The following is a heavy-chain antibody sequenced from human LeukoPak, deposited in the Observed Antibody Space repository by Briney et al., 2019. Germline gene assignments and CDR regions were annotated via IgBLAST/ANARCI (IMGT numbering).Heavy chain of an antibody. V-gene: IGHV3-23*01. D-gene: IGHD4-17*01. CDR2: ISGSGGST. J-gene: IGHJ4*02. CDR1: GFTFSSYA. Sequence: PGGSLRLSCAASGFTFSSYAMHWVRQAPGKGLEWVSAISGSGGSTYYADSVKGRFTISRDNSKNTLYLQMNSLRAEDTAVYNCAKAKRTTVTTRGDYWGQGTLVTVSS. CDR3: AKAKRTTVTTRGDY.